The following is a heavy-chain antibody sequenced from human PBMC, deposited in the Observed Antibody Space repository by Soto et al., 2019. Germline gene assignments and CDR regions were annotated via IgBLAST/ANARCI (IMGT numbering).Heavy chain of an antibody. Sequence: QVQLVQSGAEVKKPGASVKVSCKASGYTFTSYGISWVRQAPGQGLEWMGWISAYNGNTNYAQKLQGRVTMTTDTSTSTAYMELRSLRSDDTAVYYCARDRARLIFGVVISSFAFVIWGQGTMVPVSS. CDR2: ISAYNGNT. D-gene: IGHD3-3*01. CDR1: GYTFTSYG. V-gene: IGHV1-18*04. J-gene: IGHJ3*02. CDR3: ARDRARLIFGVVISSFAFVI.